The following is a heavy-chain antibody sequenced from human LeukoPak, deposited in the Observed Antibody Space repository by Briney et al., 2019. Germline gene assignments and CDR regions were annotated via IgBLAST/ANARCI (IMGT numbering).Heavy chain of an antibody. CDR3: ARETGSSYDAFDI. D-gene: IGHD1-26*01. V-gene: IGHV4-59*12. Sequence: SETLSLTCNVSGGSISSYYWSWIRQPPGKGLEWIGYIYYSGSTNYNPSLKSRVTISVDTSKNQFSLKLSSVTAADTAVYYCARETGSSYDAFDIWGQGTMVTVSS. CDR2: IYYSGST. J-gene: IGHJ3*02. CDR1: GGSISSYY.